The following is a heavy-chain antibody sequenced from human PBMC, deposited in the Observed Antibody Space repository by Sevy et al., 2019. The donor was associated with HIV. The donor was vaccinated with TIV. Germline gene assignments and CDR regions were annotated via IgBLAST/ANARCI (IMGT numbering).Heavy chain of an antibody. Sequence: SQTLSLTCAISGDSVSSNSAAWNWIRQSPSRGLEWLGRTYYRSKWYNDYAVSVKSRITINPDTSKNQFSLQLNSVTPEDTAVYYCARVEAALPGGYYGMDVWGQGTTVTVSS. CDR1: GDSVSSNSAA. V-gene: IGHV6-1*01. CDR2: TYYRSKWYN. J-gene: IGHJ6*02. CDR3: ARVEAALPGGYYGMDV. D-gene: IGHD6-6*01.